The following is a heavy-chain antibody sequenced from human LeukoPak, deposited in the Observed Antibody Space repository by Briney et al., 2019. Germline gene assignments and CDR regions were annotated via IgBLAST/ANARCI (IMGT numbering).Heavy chain of an antibody. CDR2: INPTSGGI. Sequence: STVKVSCKDTFTGHDIHCVRQAPGQGLKFVGWINPTSGGIKYAQKFQGRVTMTRDTSINTVYMELSSLTSDDAALYYCVVSVQAAAIPAFDCWGQGTPVTVSP. CDR1: TFTGHD. J-gene: IGHJ4*02. V-gene: IGHV1-2*02. D-gene: IGHD3-22*01. CDR3: VVSVQAAAIPAFDC.